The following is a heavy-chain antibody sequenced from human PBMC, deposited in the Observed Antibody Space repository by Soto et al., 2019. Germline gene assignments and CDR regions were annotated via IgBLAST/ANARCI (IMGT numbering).Heavy chain of an antibody. V-gene: IGHV4-30-2*01. J-gene: IGHJ5*02. CDR2: IFHGGST. D-gene: IGHD2-2*01. CDR3: ARGRVVVPAAVMFNCLDP. CDR1: GVAMTYGGYS. Sequence: PSETLSLTCSVSGVAMTYGGYSWNWIRQPPGKGLEWIGYIFHGGSTYYNPSLRSRVTISVDRSRTQFSLKMSSVTAADTAVYYCARGRVVVPAAVMFNCLDPWGQGALVTVSS.